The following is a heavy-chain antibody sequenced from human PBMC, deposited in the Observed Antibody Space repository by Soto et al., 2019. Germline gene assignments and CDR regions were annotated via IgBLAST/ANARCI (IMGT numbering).Heavy chain of an antibody. D-gene: IGHD1-1*01. V-gene: IGHV4-30-2*01. Sequence: SRNLSLTCTVSGGSISSGGYSWNWIRQPPGKGLEWIGYIYHSGSTLYNPSLKSRITISVDKSKNQFSLKLSSVTAADTAVYYCARDQLEGNWFDPWGQGTLVTVSS. CDR2: IYHSGST. J-gene: IGHJ5*02. CDR1: GGSISSGGYS. CDR3: ARDQLEGNWFDP.